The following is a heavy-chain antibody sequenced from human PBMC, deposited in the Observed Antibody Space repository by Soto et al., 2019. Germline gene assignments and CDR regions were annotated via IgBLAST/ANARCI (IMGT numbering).Heavy chain of an antibody. D-gene: IGHD3-22*01. CDR2: ISGSGGST. V-gene: IGHV3-23*01. CDR3: AKGTTVYYDSSGYYYSHFSY. J-gene: IGHJ4*02. Sequence: GGSLRLSCAASGFTFSSYAMSWVRQAPGKGLEWVSAISGSGGSTYYADSVKGRFTISRDNSKNTLYLQMNSLRAEDTAVYYCAKGTTVYYDSSGYYYSHFSYWGQGTLVTVSS. CDR1: GFTFSSYA.